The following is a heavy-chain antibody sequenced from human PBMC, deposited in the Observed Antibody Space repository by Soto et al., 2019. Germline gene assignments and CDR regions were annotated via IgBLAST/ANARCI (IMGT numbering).Heavy chain of an antibody. V-gene: IGHV3-23*01. Sequence: GGSLRLSCAVSGFTFSNYAISWVRQGPGEGLEWVSTTIGSGGSTYYTDSVKGRFTVSRDNSRNTLYMEMNSLRAEDTAVYHFAKEAQSGFYYCDYWGPGGLV. J-gene: IGHJ4*01. CDR2: TIGSGGST. CDR1: GFTFSNYA. CDR3: AKEAQSGFYYCDY. D-gene: IGHD5-12*01.